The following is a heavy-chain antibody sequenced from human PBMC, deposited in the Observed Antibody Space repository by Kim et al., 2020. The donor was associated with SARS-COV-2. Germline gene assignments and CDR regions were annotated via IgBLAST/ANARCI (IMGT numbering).Heavy chain of an antibody. V-gene: IGHV1-2*06. CDR3: ARGKHLSYGMDV. CDR2: INPNSDDT. D-gene: IGHD2-21*01. CDR1: GYTFIDYY. Sequence: ASVKVSCKSSGYTFIDYYIHWVRQAPGQGLEWLGRINPNSDDTNYAQRFQGRVTMTRDTSISTAYMELSSLRSDDTAVYYCARGKHLSYGMDVWVQVTTV. J-gene: IGHJ6*02.